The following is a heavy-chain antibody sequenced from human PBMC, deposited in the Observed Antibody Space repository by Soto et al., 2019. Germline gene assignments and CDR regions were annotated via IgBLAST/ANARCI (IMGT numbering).Heavy chain of an antibody. CDR3: ARLYCSSTSCKTMRGDAFDI. CDR2: IYYSGST. Sequence: QLQLQESGPGLVKPSETLSLTCTVSGGSISSSSYYWGWIRQPPGKGLEWIGSIYYSGSTYYNPSLKSRVTISVDTSKNQFSLKLSSVTAADTAVYYCARLYCSSTSCKTMRGDAFDIWGQGTMVTVSS. J-gene: IGHJ3*02. CDR1: GGSISSSSYY. D-gene: IGHD2-2*01. V-gene: IGHV4-39*01.